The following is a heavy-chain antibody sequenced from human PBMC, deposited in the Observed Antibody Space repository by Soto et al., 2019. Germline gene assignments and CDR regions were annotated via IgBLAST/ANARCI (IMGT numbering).Heavy chain of an antibody. CDR3: AKDKFYSGYGGRIDY. CDR1: GFTFDDYA. V-gene: IGHV3-9*01. Sequence: EVQLVESGGGLVQPGRSLRLSCAASGFTFDDYAMHWVRQAPGKGLEWVSGISWNSGSIGYADSVKGRFTISRDNAKNSLYLQMNSLRAEDTALYYCAKDKFYSGYGGRIDYWGQGSLVTVSS. J-gene: IGHJ4*02. D-gene: IGHD5-12*01. CDR2: ISWNSGSI.